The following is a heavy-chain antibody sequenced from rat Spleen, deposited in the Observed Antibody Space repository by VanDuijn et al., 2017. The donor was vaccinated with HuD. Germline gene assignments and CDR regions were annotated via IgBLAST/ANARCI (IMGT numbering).Heavy chain of an antibody. CDR3: TTVVQGHGFAY. CDR2: INSAGTT. V-gene: IGHV3-3*01. J-gene: IGHJ3*01. D-gene: IGHD1-1*01. Sequence: EVQLQESGPGLVKPSQSLSLTCSVPGYSITSSYRWNWIRKFPGNRLEWMGYINSAGTTNYNPSLKSRISITRDTSKNQFFLQVNSVTTEDTATYYCTTVVQGHGFAYWGQGTLVTVSS. CDR1: GYSITSSYR.